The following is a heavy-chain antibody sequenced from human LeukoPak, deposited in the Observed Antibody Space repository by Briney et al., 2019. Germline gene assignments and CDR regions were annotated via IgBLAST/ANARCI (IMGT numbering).Heavy chain of an antibody. CDR2: ISSSGSTI. J-gene: IGHJ4*02. Sequence: GGSLRLSCAAAGFTFSDYYMSWIRQAPGKGLEWVSYISSSGSTIYYADSVKGRFTISRDNAKNSLYLQMNSLRAEDTAVYYCARVESPGYFDYWGQGTLVTVSS. V-gene: IGHV3-11*01. CDR3: ARVESPGYFDY. CDR1: GFTFSDYY.